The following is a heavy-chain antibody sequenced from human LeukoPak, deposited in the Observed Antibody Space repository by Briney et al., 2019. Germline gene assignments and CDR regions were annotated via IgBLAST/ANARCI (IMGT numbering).Heavy chain of an antibody. D-gene: IGHD1-26*01. J-gene: IGHJ6*03. CDR2: IIPIFGTA. CDR3: ASGSYYYYYMDV. V-gene: IGHV1-69*05. Sequence: SVKVSCKASGGTFSSYAISWVQQAPGQGLEWMGGIIPIFGTANYAQKFQGRVTITTDESTSTAYMELSSLRSEDTAVYYCASGSYYYYYMDVWGKGTTVTVSS. CDR1: GGTFSSYA.